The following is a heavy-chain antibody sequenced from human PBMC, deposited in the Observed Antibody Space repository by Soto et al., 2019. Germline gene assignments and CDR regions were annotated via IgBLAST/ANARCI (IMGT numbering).Heavy chain of an antibody. J-gene: IGHJ4*02. Sequence: QVKLQESGPGLVTPSQTLSLTCTVSGGSISTGGYYWTWIRQHPGKGLEWIGYIYYSGSTYYNPSLKSRVTISVDTSKNQFSLKLSSVTAADTAVYYCARGLSVTLFDNWGQGTLVTVSS. CDR1: GGSISTGGYY. CDR3: ARGLSVTLFDN. CDR2: IYYSGST. D-gene: IGHD4-17*01. V-gene: IGHV4-31*03.